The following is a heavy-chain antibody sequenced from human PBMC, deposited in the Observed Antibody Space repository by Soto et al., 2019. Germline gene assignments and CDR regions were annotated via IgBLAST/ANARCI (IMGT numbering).Heavy chain of an antibody. D-gene: IGHD3-3*01. Sequence: GASVKVSCKASGGTFSSYAISWVRQAPGQGLERMGGIIPIFGTANYAQKFQGRVTITADESTSTAYMELSSLRSEDTAVYYCARATRIMIFGVVTSHYYYGMDVWGQGTTVTVSS. CDR2: IIPIFGTA. V-gene: IGHV1-69*13. CDR3: ARATRIMIFGVVTSHYYYGMDV. CDR1: GGTFSSYA. J-gene: IGHJ6*02.